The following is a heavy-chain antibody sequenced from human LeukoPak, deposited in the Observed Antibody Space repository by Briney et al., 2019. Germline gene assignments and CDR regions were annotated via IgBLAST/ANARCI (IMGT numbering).Heavy chain of an antibody. V-gene: IGHV4-4*07. D-gene: IGHD3-10*01. Sequence: SETLSLTCTVSGGSISSYYWSWIRQPAGKGLEWIGRIYTSGSTNYNPSLKSRVTMSVDTSKNQFSLKLSSVTAADTAVYYCARDPVVRGVITDQYNWFDPLGQGTLVTVSS. CDR3: ARDPVVRGVITDQYNWFDP. J-gene: IGHJ5*02. CDR2: IYTSGST. CDR1: GGSISSYY.